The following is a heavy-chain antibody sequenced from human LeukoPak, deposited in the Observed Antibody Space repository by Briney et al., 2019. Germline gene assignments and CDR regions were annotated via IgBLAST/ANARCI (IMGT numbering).Heavy chain of an antibody. V-gene: IGHV4-59*01. CDR3: ARVGLGGYYYYYYMDV. J-gene: IGHJ6*03. CDR2: IYYSGST. Sequence: PSETLSLTCTVSGGSISSYYWSWIRQPPGKGLEWIGYIYYSGSTNYNPSLKSRVTISVDTSKNQFSLKLSSVTAADTAVYYCARVGLGGYYYYYYMDVWGKGTTVTIS. CDR1: GGSISSYY. D-gene: IGHD2-15*01.